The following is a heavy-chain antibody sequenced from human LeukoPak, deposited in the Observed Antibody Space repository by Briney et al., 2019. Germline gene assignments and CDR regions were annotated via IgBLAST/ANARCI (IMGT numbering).Heavy chain of an antibody. J-gene: IGHJ6*03. CDR2: IIPILGIA. D-gene: IGHD3-3*01. Sequence: GASVKVSCKASGGTFSSYAISWVRQAPGQGLEWMGRIIPILGIANYAQKFQGRVTITADKSTSTAYMELSSLRSEDTAVYYCARHKYYDFWSGYYMDVWGKGTTVTVSS. V-gene: IGHV1-69*04. CDR1: GGTFSSYA. CDR3: ARHKYYDFWSGYYMDV.